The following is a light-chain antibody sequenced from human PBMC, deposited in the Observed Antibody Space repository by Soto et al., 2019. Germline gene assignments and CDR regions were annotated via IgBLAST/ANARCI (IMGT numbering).Light chain of an antibody. CDR1: QSVSSSY. Sequence: EIVLTQSPGTLSLSPGERATLSCRASQSVSSSYLAWYQQKPGQAPRLLIYGASSRATGIPDSFSGGGSGTDFTLTISRLEPQDFAVYYCQQYGSLPRTFGQGTKVEIK. J-gene: IGKJ1*01. CDR2: GAS. V-gene: IGKV3-20*01. CDR3: QQYGSLPRT.